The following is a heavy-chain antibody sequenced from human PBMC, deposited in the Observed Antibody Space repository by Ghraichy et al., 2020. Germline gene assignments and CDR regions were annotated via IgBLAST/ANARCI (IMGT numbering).Heavy chain of an antibody. D-gene: IGHD1-14*01. CDR1: GVSMTSYY. J-gene: IGHJ5*02. Sequence: SETLSLTCSVFGVSMTSYYWNWIRQPPGKGLEWIGYIYYTGSTSYSSSLESRVTMSVDTSKNQFSLKLTSVTAADTAVYYCASSGIRASAFDPWGQGTLVTFSS. V-gene: IGHV4-59*01. CDR3: ASSGIRASAFDP. CDR2: IYYTGST.